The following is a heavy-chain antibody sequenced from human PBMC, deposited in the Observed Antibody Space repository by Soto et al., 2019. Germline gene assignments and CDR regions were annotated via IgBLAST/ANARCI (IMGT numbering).Heavy chain of an antibody. CDR1: GGSISSYY. CDR3: ARAIFGVVIRGGGWFDP. D-gene: IGHD3-3*01. V-gene: IGHV4-59*01. Sequence: QVQLQESGPGLVKPSETLSLTCTVSGGSISSYYWTWIRQPPGKGLEWIGYIHDSGSTNYNPSLESRVTISVDTSKNEFSLKLSSATAADTAVYYCARAIFGVVIRGGGWFDPWGQGTLVTVSS. CDR2: IHDSGST. J-gene: IGHJ5*02.